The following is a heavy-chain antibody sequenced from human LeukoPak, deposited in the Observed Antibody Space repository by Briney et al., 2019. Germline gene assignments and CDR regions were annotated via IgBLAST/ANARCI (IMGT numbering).Heavy chain of an antibody. V-gene: IGHV3-48*01. CDR3: ARDLHSSGWPSAFDI. Sequence: GGSLRLSCAASGFTFSSYSMNWVRQAPAKRLEWVSYISSSISTIYYADSVKGRFTISRDNAKNSLYLQMNSLRAEDTAVYYCARDLHSSGWPSAFDIWGQGTMVTVSS. CDR2: ISSSISTI. D-gene: IGHD6-19*01. J-gene: IGHJ3*02. CDR1: GFTFSSYS.